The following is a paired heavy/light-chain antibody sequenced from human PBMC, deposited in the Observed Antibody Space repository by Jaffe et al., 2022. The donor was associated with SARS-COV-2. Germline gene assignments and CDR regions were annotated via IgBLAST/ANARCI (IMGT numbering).Heavy chain of an antibody. V-gene: IGHV3-23*01. J-gene: IGHJ6*02. CDR1: GFTFSSYA. Sequence: EVQLLESGGGLVQPGGSLRLSCAASGFTFSSYAMSWVRQAPGKGLEWVSAISLSGSNTYYADSVKGRFTISRDNSKNTLYLHMNSLRAEDTAVYYCANSLSSSRYYYGMDVWGQGTTVTVSS. D-gene: IGHD6-6*01. CDR3: ANSLSSSRYYYGMDV. CDR2: ISLSGSNT.
Light chain of an antibody. CDR2: QDS. CDR1: KLGDKY. J-gene: IGLJ2*01. Sequence: SYELTQPPSVSVSPGQTASITCSGDKLGDKYACWYQQKPGLSPVLVIYQDSKRPSGIPERFSGSNSGNTATLTISGTQAMDEADFYCQAWDSSTVVFGGGTKLAVL. CDR3: QAWDSSTVV. V-gene: IGLV3-1*01.